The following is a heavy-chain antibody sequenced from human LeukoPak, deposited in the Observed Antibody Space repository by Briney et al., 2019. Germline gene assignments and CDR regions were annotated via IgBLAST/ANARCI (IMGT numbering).Heavy chain of an antibody. CDR1: GFTFRSYG. CDR3: AKAEYDFWSGYYYYYYYYMDV. D-gene: IGHD3-3*01. CDR2: LSYDGTNK. V-gene: IGHV3-30*18. Sequence: GRSLRLSCAASGFTFRSYGMHWVRQVPGKGLEWVAVLSYDGTNKHYADSVKGRFTISRDNSKNTLYLQMNSLRAEDTAVYYCAKAEYDFWSGYYYYYYYYMDVWGKGTTVTVSS. J-gene: IGHJ6*03.